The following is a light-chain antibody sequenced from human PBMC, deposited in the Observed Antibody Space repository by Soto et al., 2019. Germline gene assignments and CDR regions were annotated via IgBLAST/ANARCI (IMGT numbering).Light chain of an antibody. Sequence: EIVLTQSPATLSLSPGDRATLSCRASQAISNNLAWYQQKPGQAPRLLIFDASSRAIGIPARFSGGGSGTDFTLSISSLETEDFAIYYCQHRRNWPPSFTLGPGTKVDIK. CDR1: QAISNN. J-gene: IGKJ3*01. CDR3: QHRRNWPPSFT. V-gene: IGKV3-11*01. CDR2: DAS.